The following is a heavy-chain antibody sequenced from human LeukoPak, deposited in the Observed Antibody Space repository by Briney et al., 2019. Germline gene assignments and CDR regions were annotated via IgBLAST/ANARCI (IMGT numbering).Heavy chain of an antibody. CDR3: AKDPVARPTYYFDY. CDR2: ISYDGSNK. Sequence: GGSLRLSCAASGFTFSSYGMHWVRQAPGKGLEWVTVISYDGSNKYYADSVKGRFTISRDNSKNTLYLQMNSLRAEDTAVYYCAKDPVARPTYYFDYWGQGTLVTVSS. J-gene: IGHJ4*02. D-gene: IGHD5-12*01. CDR1: GFTFSSYG. V-gene: IGHV3-30*18.